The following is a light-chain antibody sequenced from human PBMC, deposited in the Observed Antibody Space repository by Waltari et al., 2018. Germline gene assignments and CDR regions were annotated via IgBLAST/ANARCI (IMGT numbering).Light chain of an antibody. CDR1: QSVSSY. CDR3: QQRSNWPYT. V-gene: IGKV3-11*01. Sequence: EIVLTQSPATLSLSPGERATLSCRASQSVSSYLAWYQQKPGQAPRLLIYDASNRATGIPARFSGSGSRTDFTLTSSSLEPEDFAVYYCQQRSNWPYTFGQGTKLEIK. CDR2: DAS. J-gene: IGKJ2*01.